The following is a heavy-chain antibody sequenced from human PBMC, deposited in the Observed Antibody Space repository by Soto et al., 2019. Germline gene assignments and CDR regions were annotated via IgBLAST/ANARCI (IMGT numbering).Heavy chain of an antibody. CDR1: GGSISSYY. Sequence: PSETLSLTCTVSGGSISSYYWSWIRQPPGKGLEWIGYIYYSGSTNYNPSLKSRVTISVDTSKNQFSLKLSSVTAAATAVYYCASGLLDILTGHDYYYGMDVWGQGTTVTV. CDR2: IYYSGST. D-gene: IGHD3-9*01. CDR3: ASGLLDILTGHDYYYGMDV. J-gene: IGHJ6*02. V-gene: IGHV4-59*08.